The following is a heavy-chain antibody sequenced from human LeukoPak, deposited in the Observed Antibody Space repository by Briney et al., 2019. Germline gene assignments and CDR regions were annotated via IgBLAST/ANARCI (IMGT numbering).Heavy chain of an antibody. CDR2: IYYNGNT. Sequence: SEILSLTCTVSGASFSNYYWSWIRQPPGKGLEWIGYIYYNGNTNSNPSLRSRVAISVDTSKNQSSLKLSSVTAADTAVYYCVRSILTGYYFDYWGRGTVVTVSS. CDR1: GASFSNYY. V-gene: IGHV4-59*01. D-gene: IGHD3-9*01. CDR3: VRSILTGYYFDY. J-gene: IGHJ4*02.